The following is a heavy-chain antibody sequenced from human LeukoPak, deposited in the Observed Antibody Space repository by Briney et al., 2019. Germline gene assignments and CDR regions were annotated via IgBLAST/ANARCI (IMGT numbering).Heavy chain of an antibody. J-gene: IGHJ3*02. D-gene: IGHD1-1*01. CDR2: IVVGSGNT. V-gene: IGHV1-58*01. CDR3: AADSRQLQPHDAFDI. Sequence: GTSVKVSCKASGFSFTNSAVQWVRQARGQRLEWIGWIVVGSGNTNYAQKFQERVTITRDRSTSTAYLELSSLRSEDTAVYYCAADSRQLQPHDAFDIWGLGTMVTVSS. CDR1: GFSFTNSA.